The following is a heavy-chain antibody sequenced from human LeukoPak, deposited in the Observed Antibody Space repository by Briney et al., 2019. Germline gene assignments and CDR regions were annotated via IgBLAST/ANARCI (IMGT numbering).Heavy chain of an antibody. CDR1: GFTFSDFG. D-gene: IGHD1-26*01. V-gene: IGHV3-30*02. CDR2: IWSEENKI. CDR3: ARGAGTYYGTDTFDL. J-gene: IGHJ3*01. Sequence: PGGSLRLSCEASGFTFSDFGLHWVRQAPGKGLEWVAFIWSEENKIYYLASVRGRFTISRDNSKNTLFLQMSSLRHEDTAVYYCARGAGTYYGTDTFDLWGQGTMVTVSS.